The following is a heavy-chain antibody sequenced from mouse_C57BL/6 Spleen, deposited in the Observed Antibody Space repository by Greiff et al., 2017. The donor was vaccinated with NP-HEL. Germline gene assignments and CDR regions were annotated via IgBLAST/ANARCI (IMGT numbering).Heavy chain of an antibody. CDR3: ATGSFYFDY. Sequence: QVQLQQSGAELVMPGASVKLSCKASGYTFTSYWMHWVKQRPGQGLEWIGELDPSDSYTNYNQKFKGKSTLTVDKSSSTAYIQLSSLTSEDSAVYYGATGSFYFDYWGQGTTLTVSS. CDR1: GYTFTSYW. CDR2: LDPSDSYT. D-gene: IGHD1-1*01. V-gene: IGHV1-69*01. J-gene: IGHJ2*01.